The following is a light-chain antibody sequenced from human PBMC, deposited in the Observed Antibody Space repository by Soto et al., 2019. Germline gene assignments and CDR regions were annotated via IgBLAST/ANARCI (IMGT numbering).Light chain of an antibody. CDR1: SSDVGGYNY. V-gene: IGLV2-14*01. Sequence: QSVLTQPASVSGSPGQSITISCTGTSSDVGGYNYVSWYQQHPGKAPKLMIYEVSNRPSGVSNRFSGSKSGNTASLTISGLQAEDEADYYCSSYAGSPTSYVFGSGTKLTVL. CDR2: EVS. CDR3: SSYAGSPTSYV. J-gene: IGLJ1*01.